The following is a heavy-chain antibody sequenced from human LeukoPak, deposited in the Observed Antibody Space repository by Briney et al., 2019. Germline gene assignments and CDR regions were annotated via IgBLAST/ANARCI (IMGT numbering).Heavy chain of an antibody. CDR2: IKSKTDGGTT. CDR3: TTDSRGDDY. Sequence: RGSLRFSCEASGFTSVNAWWNGARQAQGKGLGWVGRIKSKTDGGTTDYAAPVKGRFTISRDDSKNTLYLQMNSLKTEDTAVYYCTTDSRGDDYWGQGTLVTVSS. J-gene: IGHJ4*02. V-gene: IGHV3-15*07. D-gene: IGHD4-17*01. CDR1: GFTSVNAW.